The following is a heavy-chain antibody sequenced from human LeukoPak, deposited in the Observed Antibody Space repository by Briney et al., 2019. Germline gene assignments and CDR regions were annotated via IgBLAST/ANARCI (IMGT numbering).Heavy chain of an antibody. CDR3: ARDPAYNWNDVRNYFDY. CDR1: GYTFTGYY. D-gene: IGHD1-1*01. CDR2: INPNSGGT. Sequence: ASVKVSCKASGYTFTGYYMHWVRQAPGQGLEWMGWINPNSGGTNYAQKFQGRVTMTRDTSISTAYMELSRLRSDDTAVYYCARDPAYNWNDVRNYFDYWGQGTLVTVSS. J-gene: IGHJ4*02. V-gene: IGHV1-2*02.